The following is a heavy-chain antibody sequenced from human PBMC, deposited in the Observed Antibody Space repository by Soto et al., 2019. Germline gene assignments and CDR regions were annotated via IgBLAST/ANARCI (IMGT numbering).Heavy chain of an antibody. J-gene: IGHJ3*02. V-gene: IGHV4-4*07. D-gene: IGHD1-7*01. CDR1: GVPVSAYY. CDR3: ARVSRNYRGDACDI. CDR2: MYTSGST. Sequence: PSETLSLTCTVSGVPVSAYYWSWIRQPAGKGLEWIGRMYTSGSTDYNSSLKSRVTMSVDTSRNQFCLNLSSVTAADTGVYYCARVSRNYRGDACDIWRQRTKVIASS.